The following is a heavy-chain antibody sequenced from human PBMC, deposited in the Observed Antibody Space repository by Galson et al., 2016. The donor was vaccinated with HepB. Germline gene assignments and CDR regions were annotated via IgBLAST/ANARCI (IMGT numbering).Heavy chain of an antibody. CDR3: ATRLGYCRGGTCFGRY. V-gene: IGHV3-53*01. D-gene: IGHD2-15*01. Sequence: SLRLSCAVSGFSVSGNYMSWVRQAPGKGLEWVSLIYSDGRTHHAESVKGRFTIPRDNTKNTVYLQMNSLRVEDSAIYYCATRLGYCRGGTCFGRYWGQGPLVTVSS. J-gene: IGHJ1*01. CDR1: GFSVSGNY. CDR2: IYSDGRT.